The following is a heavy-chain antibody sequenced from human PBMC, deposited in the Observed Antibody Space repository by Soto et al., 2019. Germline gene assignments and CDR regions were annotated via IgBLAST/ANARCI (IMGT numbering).Heavy chain of an antibody. V-gene: IGHV1-3*01. CDR2: INAGNGNT. CDR3: ARDIVVVVADTSGFDY. Sequence: QVQLVQSGAAVKKPGASVKVSCKASGYTFTSYAMHWVRQAPGQRLEWMGWINAGNGNTKYSQKFEDRVTITRDTSASRAYMELSSLRSEDTAVYYCARDIVVVVADTSGFDYWGQGTLVTVSS. D-gene: IGHD2-15*01. CDR1: GYTFTSYA. J-gene: IGHJ4*02.